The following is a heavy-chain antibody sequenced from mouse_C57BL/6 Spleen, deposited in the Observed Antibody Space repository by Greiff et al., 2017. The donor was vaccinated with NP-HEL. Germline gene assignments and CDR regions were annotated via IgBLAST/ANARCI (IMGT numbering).Heavy chain of an antibody. Sequence: QVHVKQPGAELVKPGASVKMSCKASGYTFTSYWITWVKQRPGQGLEWIGDIYPGSGSTNYNEKFKSKATLTVDTSSSTAYMQLSSLTSEDSAVYYCARGRWFPDYWGQGTTLTVSS. CDR3: ARGRWFPDY. J-gene: IGHJ2*01. CDR1: GYTFTSYW. V-gene: IGHV1-55*01. CDR2: IYPGSGST. D-gene: IGHD2-3*01.